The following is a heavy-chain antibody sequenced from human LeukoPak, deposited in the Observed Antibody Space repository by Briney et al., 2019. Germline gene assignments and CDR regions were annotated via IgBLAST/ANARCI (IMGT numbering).Heavy chain of an antibody. J-gene: IGHJ4*02. CDR2: ISGSGGST. Sequence: GGSLRLSCTASGFTFSSYAMSWVRQAPGKGLEWVSAISGSGGSTYYADSVKGRFTISRDNSKNTLYLQMNSLRAEDTAVYYCGKDPGVYYGAGSYSVDYWGQGTLVTVSS. D-gene: IGHD3-10*01. V-gene: IGHV3-23*01. CDR1: GFTFSSYA. CDR3: GKDPGVYYGAGSYSVDY.